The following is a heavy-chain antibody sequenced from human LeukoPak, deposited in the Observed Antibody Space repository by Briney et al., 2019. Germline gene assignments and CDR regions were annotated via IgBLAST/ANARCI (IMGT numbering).Heavy chain of an antibody. CDR3: AKDRSSSWYYYYGMDV. CDR2: ISYDGSNK. V-gene: IGHV3-30*18. Sequence: SGGSLRLSCAASGFTFSSYGMHWVRQAPGKGLEWVAVISYDGSNKYYADSVKGRFTISRDNSKNTLYLQMNSLRAEDTAVYYCAKDRSSSWYYYYGMDVWGQGTTVTVSS. CDR1: GFTFSSYG. J-gene: IGHJ6*02. D-gene: IGHD6-13*01.